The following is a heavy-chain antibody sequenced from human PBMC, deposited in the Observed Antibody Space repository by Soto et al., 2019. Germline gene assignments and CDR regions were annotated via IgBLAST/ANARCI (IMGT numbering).Heavy chain of an antibody. Sequence: QVQLQESGPGLVKPSETLSLTCTVSGGSISTYYWNWIRQPQGKGLEWIGYIYYTGDTNYNPSLKSRVTISVDTSKNQLSLKLSSVTAADTAVYYCSRGRWRVPRGFFEYWGQGILATVSS. CDR3: SRGRWRVPRGFFEY. CDR1: GGSISTYY. D-gene: IGHD2-15*01. J-gene: IGHJ4*02. V-gene: IGHV4-59*01. CDR2: IYYTGDT.